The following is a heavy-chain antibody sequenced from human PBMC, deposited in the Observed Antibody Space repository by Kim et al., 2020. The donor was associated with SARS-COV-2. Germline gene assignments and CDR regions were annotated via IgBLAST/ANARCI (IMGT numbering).Heavy chain of an antibody. J-gene: IGHJ5*02. CDR2: IYYSGST. CDR1: GGSISSSSYY. Sequence: SETLSLTCTVSGGSISSSSYYWGWIRQPPGKGLEWIGSIYYSGSTYYNPSLKSRVTISVDTSKNQFSLKLSSVTAADTAVYYCARDGASYGDQNWFDPWGQGTLVTVSS. V-gene: IGHV4-39*07. CDR3: ARDGASYGDQNWFDP. D-gene: IGHD4-17*01.